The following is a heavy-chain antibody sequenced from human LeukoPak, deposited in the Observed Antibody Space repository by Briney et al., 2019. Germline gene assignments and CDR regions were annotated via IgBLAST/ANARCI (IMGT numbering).Heavy chain of an antibody. CDR1: GFKFDDYA. D-gene: IGHD1-26*01. Sequence: GGSLRLSCAASGFKFDDYAMHWVRQAPGKGLEWVAVITWNSGTIDYADSVKGRFTISRDNAKNSLYLQMNSLRAEDTALYYCVKDVSSGRSYAFDMWGQGPMVTVSS. J-gene: IGHJ3*02. CDR2: ITWNSGTI. CDR3: VKDVSSGRSYAFDM. V-gene: IGHV3-9*01.